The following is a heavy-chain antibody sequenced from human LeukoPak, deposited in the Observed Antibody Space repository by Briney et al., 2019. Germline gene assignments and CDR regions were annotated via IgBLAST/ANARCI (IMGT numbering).Heavy chain of an antibody. J-gene: IGHJ5*02. CDR2: IYTSGST. V-gene: IGHV4-4*07. CDR1: GGSSSSYY. Sequence: PSETLSLTCTVSGGSSSSYYWSWIRQPAGKGLEWIGRIYTSGSTNYNPSLKSRVTISVDKSKNQFSLKLSSVTAADTAVYYCARDLRRGCSSYDYGWFDPWGQGTLVTVSS. CDR3: ARDLRRGCSSYDYGWFDP. D-gene: IGHD5-12*01.